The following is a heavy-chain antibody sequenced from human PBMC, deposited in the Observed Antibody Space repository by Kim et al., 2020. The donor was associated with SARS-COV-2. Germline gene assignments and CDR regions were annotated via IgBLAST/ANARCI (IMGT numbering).Heavy chain of an antibody. CDR1: PDPRPTHP. Sequence: SETLSLTSASAPDPRPTHPPPGLRPPPGPGLQWIGSTYSTATPHYNPSLKGRVTIPVDTPKNQFSLTLTSMTAADTAVYYCARLTIATAGAGVNWYFGL. V-gene: IGHV4-59*08. J-gene: IGHJ2*01. CDR3: ARLTIATAGAGVNWYFGL. D-gene: IGHD6-13*01. CDR2: TYSTATP.